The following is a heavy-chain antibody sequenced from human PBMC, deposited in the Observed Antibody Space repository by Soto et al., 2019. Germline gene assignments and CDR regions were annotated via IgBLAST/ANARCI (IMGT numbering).Heavy chain of an antibody. CDR1: GFTFSSYG. Sequence: QVQLVESGGGVVQPGRSLRLSCAASGFTFSSYGMHWVRQAPGKGLEWVAVIWYDGSNKYYADSVKGRFTISRDNSKNTLYLQMNSLRAEDTAVYYCARMTAKYNWFDPWGQGTLVTVSS. J-gene: IGHJ5*02. CDR2: IWYDGSNK. CDR3: ARMTAKYNWFDP. V-gene: IGHV3-33*01. D-gene: IGHD2-21*02.